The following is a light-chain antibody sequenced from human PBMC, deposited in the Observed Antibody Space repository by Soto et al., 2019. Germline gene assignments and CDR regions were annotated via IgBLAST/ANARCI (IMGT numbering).Light chain of an antibody. J-gene: IGKJ3*01. Sequence: DIVLTQSPGTLSLSPGERATLSCRASQSVSSSYFAWYQQKPGQAPRLLIYGASSRATGIPDMFSGSGSGTDFTLTISRLEPEDFAVFYCQQYGTAPFTFGPGTKVDIK. V-gene: IGKV3-20*01. CDR3: QQYGTAPFT. CDR2: GAS. CDR1: QSVSSSY.